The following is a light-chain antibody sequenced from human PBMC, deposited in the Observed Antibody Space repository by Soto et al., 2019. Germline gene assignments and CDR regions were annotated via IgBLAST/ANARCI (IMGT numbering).Light chain of an antibody. Sequence: QTVVTQSPSASASLGASVKLTCTLSSGHRSYAIAWHRQQPEKGPRYLMKLNSDGSHSKGDGIPDRYSGSSSGAARYLTISSLQSEDEADYYCQTWGSGIQVFGGGTKLTVL. V-gene: IGLV4-69*01. CDR1: SGHRSYA. CDR2: LNSDGSH. J-gene: IGLJ2*01. CDR3: QTWGSGIQV.